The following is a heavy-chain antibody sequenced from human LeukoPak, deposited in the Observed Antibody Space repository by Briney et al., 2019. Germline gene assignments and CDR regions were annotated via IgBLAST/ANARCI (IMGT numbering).Heavy chain of an antibody. CDR3: ARARYYGSGSYYYDY. Sequence: GASVKVSCKASGYTFTSYAMHWVRQAPGQRLEWMGWIDAGNGNTKYSQKFRGRVTITRDTSASTAYMELSSLRSEDTAVYYCARARYYGSGSYYYDYWGQGTLVTVSS. CDR1: GYTFTSYA. CDR2: IDAGNGNT. V-gene: IGHV1-3*01. J-gene: IGHJ4*02. D-gene: IGHD3-10*01.